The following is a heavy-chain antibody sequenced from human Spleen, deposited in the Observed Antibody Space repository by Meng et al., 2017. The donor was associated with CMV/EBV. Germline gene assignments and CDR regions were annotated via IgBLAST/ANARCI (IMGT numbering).Heavy chain of an antibody. CDR1: GYMFRNYY. CDR3: ARDGRVVPHHAGNYRGQHWLNP. J-gene: IGHJ5*02. CDR2: INPNTGAT. Sequence: ASVKVSCKSSGYMFRNYYTYWVRQAPGQGLEWMGWINPNTGATFSAQKFEGRVTMTSDTSFSTTYMELDSLKSDDTAIYYCARDGRVVPHHAGNYRGQHWLNPWGQGTLVTVSS. V-gene: IGHV1-2*02. D-gene: IGHD4-11*01.